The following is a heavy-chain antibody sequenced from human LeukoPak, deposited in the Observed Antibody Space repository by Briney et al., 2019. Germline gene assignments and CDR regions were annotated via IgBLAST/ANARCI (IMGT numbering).Heavy chain of an antibody. CDR3: ARGHYGRDY. CDR2: IKPDGSEK. V-gene: IGHV3-7*04. CDR1: GFTFSNFW. D-gene: IGHD4-17*01. Sequence: GGSLRLSCAVSGFTFSNFWMTWVRQAPGKGLEWVANIKPDGSEKYYADSVKGRFTISRDNAKNSLYLQVNSLRVEDTAVYYCARGHYGRDYWGQGTLVTVSS. J-gene: IGHJ4*02.